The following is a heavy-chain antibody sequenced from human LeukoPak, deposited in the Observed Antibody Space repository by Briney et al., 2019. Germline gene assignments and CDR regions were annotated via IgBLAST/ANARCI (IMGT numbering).Heavy chain of an antibody. V-gene: IGHV3-33*01. J-gene: IGHJ3*02. CDR1: GFTFSTYG. CDR2: IWYDGSNK. CDR3: ARDTSGSYKAFDI. Sequence: GRSLRLSCAAPGFTFSTYGMHRVRQAPGKGLEWVAVIWYDGSNKYYADSVKGRFTISRDNSKNTLYLQMNSLRAEDTAVYYCARDTSGSYKAFDIWGQGTMVTGSS. D-gene: IGHD3-10*01.